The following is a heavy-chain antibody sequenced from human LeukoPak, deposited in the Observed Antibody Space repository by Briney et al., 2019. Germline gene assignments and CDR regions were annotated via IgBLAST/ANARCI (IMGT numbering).Heavy chain of an antibody. D-gene: IGHD5-12*01. V-gene: IGHV3-30*18. CDR3: AKVEYSGYDGNFDY. J-gene: IGHJ4*02. CDR2: ISYDGSNK. Sequence: GGSLRLSCAASGFTFSSYGMHWVRQAPGKGLEWVAVISYDGSNKYYADSVKGRFTISRDNSKNTLYLQMNSLRAEDTAVYYCAKVEYSGYDGNFDYWGQGTLVTVSS. CDR1: GFTFSSYG.